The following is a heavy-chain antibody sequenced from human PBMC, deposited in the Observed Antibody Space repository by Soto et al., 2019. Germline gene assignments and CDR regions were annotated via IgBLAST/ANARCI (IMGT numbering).Heavy chain of an antibody. J-gene: IGHJ3*01. V-gene: IGHV3-48*03. CDR1: GFALSTYE. CDR2: MSSSGYTI. Sequence: VESGGDLVQPGGSLRLSCAASGFALSTYEMDWVRQAPGKGPEWIAYMSSSGYTIYYADFVKGRFTISRDTARNSLYLEMNSLRAEDTGIYYCAKEKTVTDSGYDAFDVWGRGTMVTVS. CDR3: AKEKTVTDSGYDAFDV. D-gene: IGHD5-12*01.